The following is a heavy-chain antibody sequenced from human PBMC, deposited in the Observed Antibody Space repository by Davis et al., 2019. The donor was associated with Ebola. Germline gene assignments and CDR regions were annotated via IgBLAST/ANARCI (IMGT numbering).Heavy chain of an antibody. Sequence: GESLKISCAASGFTFSSYWMSWVRQAPGKGLEWVANIKQDGSEKYYVDSVKGRFTISRDNAKNSLYLQMNSLRAEDTAVYYCAREAGNCSSTSCYWYFDLWGRGTLVTVSS. CDR3: AREAGNCSSTSCYWYFDL. D-gene: IGHD2-2*01. CDR1: GFTFSSYW. V-gene: IGHV3-7*03. J-gene: IGHJ2*01. CDR2: IKQDGSEK.